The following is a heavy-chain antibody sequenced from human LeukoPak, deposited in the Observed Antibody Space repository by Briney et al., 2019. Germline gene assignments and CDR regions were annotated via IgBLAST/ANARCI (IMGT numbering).Heavy chain of an antibody. V-gene: IGHV4-39*07. CDR2: ILHTGPT. CDR3: VRGGTYYLPY. D-gene: IGHD1-26*01. J-gene: IGHJ4*02. Sequence: SETLSLTCNISGGSITTSSYYWGWIRQSPGKGLEWIGEILHTGPTNFNPSLKSRVTISMDKSKNQLSLRLNSVTAADTAIYYCVRGGTYYLPYWGQGILVTVSS. CDR1: GGSITTSSYY.